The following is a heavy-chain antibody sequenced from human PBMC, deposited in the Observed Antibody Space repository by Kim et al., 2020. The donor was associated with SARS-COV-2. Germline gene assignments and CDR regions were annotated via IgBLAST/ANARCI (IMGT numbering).Heavy chain of an antibody. D-gene: IGHD2-21*02. CDR2: IKTSARGTI. CDR3: TTDRGVNWGGDCYEAF. CDR1: GFTFRDAW. V-gene: IGHV3-15*01. Sequence: GGSLRLSCVASGFTFRDAWMSWVRQAPGKGLEWVGRIKTSARGTIDYAAPLKDRFIISRDDSRNTVYLQMSSLKTEDTVEYFCTTDRGVNWGGDCYEAFCGQGPLVTVSS. J-gene: IGHJ4*02.